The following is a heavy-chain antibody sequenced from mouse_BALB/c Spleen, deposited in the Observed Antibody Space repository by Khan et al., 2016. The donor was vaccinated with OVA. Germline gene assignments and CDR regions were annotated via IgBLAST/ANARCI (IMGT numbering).Heavy chain of an antibody. D-gene: IGHD1-1*01. J-gene: IGHJ3*01. CDR2: INPYNDGS. Sequence: VQLKQSGPELVKPGASVKMSCKASGYTFTNYIIHWVKQKPGQGLEWIGYINPYNDGSKYNEKFKGKATLTADKSSNTAYLELSGLTSEEYAVYCCARDYGRSFWFGFWGQGTLVTVSA. CDR1: GYTFTNYI. CDR3: ARDYGRSFWFGF. V-gene: IGHV1S136*01.